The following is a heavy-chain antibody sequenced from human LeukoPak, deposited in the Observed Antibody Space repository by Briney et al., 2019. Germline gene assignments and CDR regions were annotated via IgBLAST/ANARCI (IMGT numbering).Heavy chain of an antibody. CDR1: GGSISSGSYY. D-gene: IGHD5-24*01. V-gene: IGHV4-61*02. CDR2: IYTSGST. CDR3: ARGGWLQPFDY. Sequence: PSETLSLTCTVSGGSISSGSYYWSWIRQPAGKGLEWIGRIYTSGSTNYNPSLKSRVTISVDTSKNQFSLKLSSVTAADTAVYYCARGGWLQPFDYWGQGTLVTVSS. J-gene: IGHJ4*02.